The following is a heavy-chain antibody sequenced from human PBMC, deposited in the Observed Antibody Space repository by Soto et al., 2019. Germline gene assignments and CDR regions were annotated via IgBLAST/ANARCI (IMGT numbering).Heavy chain of an antibody. D-gene: IGHD2-15*01. V-gene: IGHV2-5*02. J-gene: IGHJ5*02. CDR2: IYWDDDK. CDR3: AHRDRYCSGGSCYSGWFDP. CDR1: GFSLSTSGVG. Sequence: SGPTLVNPTQTLTLTCTFSGFSLSTSGVGVGWIRQPPGKALEWLALIYWDDDKRYSPSLKSRLTITKDTSKNQVVLTMTNMDPVDTATYYCAHRDRYCSGGSCYSGWFDPWGQGTLVTVSS.